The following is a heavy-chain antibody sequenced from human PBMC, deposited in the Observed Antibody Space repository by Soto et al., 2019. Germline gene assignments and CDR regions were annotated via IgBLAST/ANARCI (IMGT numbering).Heavy chain of an antibody. V-gene: IGHV4-39*07. CDR2: IYYSGST. CDR3: ARGRENTAARRLGYYYYYMDV. Sequence: SETLSLTCTVSGGSISSSSYYWGWIRQPPGKGLEWIGGIYYSGSTYYNPSLKSRVTISVDTSKNQFSLSLTSVTAAETAVYYCARGRENTAARRLGYYYYYMDVWGRGTTVTVSS. CDR1: GGSISSSSYY. J-gene: IGHJ6*03. D-gene: IGHD6-6*01.